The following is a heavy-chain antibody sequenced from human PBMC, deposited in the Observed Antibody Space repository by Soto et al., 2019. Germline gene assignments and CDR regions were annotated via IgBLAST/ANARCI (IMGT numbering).Heavy chain of an antibody. CDR3: ARTGPPVDY. V-gene: IGHV1-18*01. J-gene: IGHJ4*02. CDR2: IITYNGNT. CDR1: GYTFSSYA. Sequence: QVQLVQSGAEVKKPGASVKVSCKASGYTFSSYAISWVRQAPGQGLEWMGWIITYNGNTNYAQQLKGRVTMTTDTSTTTAYMDLRSLRSDDTAVYYCARTGPPVDYWGQGTLVTVSS.